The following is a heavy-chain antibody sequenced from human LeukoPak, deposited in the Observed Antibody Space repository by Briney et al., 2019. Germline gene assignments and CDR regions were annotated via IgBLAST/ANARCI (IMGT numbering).Heavy chain of an antibody. CDR1: GGSISSYY. CDR3: ARVAALAAAGTSSYYYYYYMDV. J-gene: IGHJ6*03. V-gene: IGHV4-59*01. Sequence: SETLSLTCTVSGGSISSYYWSWIRQPPGKGLEWIGYIYYSGSTNYNPSLKSRVTISVDTSKNQSSLKLSSVTAADTAVYYCARVAALAAAGTSSYYYYYYMDVWGKGTTVTISS. D-gene: IGHD6-13*01. CDR2: IYYSGST.